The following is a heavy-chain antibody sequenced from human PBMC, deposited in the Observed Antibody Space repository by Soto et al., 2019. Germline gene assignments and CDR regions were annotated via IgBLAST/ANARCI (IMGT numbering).Heavy chain of an antibody. V-gene: IGHV3-64D*06. CDR1: VFRFRIYA. D-gene: IGHD5-18*01. CDR2: ISSNGGST. CDR3: VSGYSYGYYY. J-gene: IGHJ4*02. Sequence: WGSLMLSGSAAVFRFRIYARPWVRQAPGKGLEYVSAISSNGGSTYYADSVKGRFTISRDNSKNTLYLQMSSLRAEDTAVYYCVSGYSYGYYYWGQGTMVTVSS.